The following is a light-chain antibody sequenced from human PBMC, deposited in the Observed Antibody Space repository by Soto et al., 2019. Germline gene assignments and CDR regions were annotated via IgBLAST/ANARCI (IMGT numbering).Light chain of an antibody. CDR2: DAS. Sequence: EIVLTQSPIILSLSPGERATLSCRASQDVSSYLAWYQQKPGQAPRLLIYDASNRATGIPARFSGSGSGTDFTLTISSLEPEDFAVYYCQQRSNWPLTFGGGTKMEIK. CDR1: QDVSSY. V-gene: IGKV3-11*01. CDR3: QQRSNWPLT. J-gene: IGKJ4*01.